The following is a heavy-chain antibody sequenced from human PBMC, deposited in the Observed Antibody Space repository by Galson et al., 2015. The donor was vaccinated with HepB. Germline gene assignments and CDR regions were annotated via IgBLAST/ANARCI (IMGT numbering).Heavy chain of an antibody. CDR1: GLTFSSYA. D-gene: IGHD3-10*01. J-gene: IGHJ4*02. CDR3: ARDLGEFPYPLGY. V-gene: IGHV3-30-3*01. Sequence: SLRLSCAASGLTFSSYAMHWVRQAPGKGLEWVAVISYDGSNKYYADSVKGRFTISRDNSKNTLYLQMNSLRAEDTAVYYCARDLGEFPYPLGYWGQGTLVTVSS. CDR2: ISYDGSNK.